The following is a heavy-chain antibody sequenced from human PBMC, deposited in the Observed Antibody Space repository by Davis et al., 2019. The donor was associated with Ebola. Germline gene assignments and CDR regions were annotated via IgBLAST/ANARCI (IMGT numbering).Heavy chain of an antibody. Sequence: GESLKISCAASGFTISSNYMSWVRQAPGKGLEWVSVIYSGGSTYYADSVKGRFTISRDNSKNTLYLQMNSLRAEDTAVYYCAKSAVVLVVYAIGSWGQGTLVTVSS. CDR3: AKSAVVLVVYAIGS. V-gene: IGHV3-66*01. CDR2: IYSGGST. CDR1: GFTISSNY. D-gene: IGHD2-8*02. J-gene: IGHJ4*02.